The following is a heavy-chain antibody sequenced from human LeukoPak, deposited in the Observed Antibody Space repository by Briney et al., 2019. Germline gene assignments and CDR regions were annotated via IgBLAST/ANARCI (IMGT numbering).Heavy chain of an antibody. CDR3: AKGATGYSTSGYFDY. D-gene: IGHD6-13*01. CDR1: GFTFDDYA. CDR2: ISWNSGSI. Sequence: GRSLRLSCAASGFTFDDYAMHWVRQAPGKCLEWVSGISWNSGSIGYADSVKGRFTISRDNAKNSLYLQMNSLRAEDMALYYCAKGATGYSTSGYFDYWRQGTLVTVSS. J-gene: IGHJ4*02. V-gene: IGHV3-9*03.